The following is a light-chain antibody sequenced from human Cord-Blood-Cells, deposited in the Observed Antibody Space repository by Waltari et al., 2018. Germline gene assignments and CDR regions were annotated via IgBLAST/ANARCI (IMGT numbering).Light chain of an antibody. CDR2: DVS. J-gene: IGLJ1*01. CDR3: CSYAGSYTYV. V-gene: IGLV2-11*01. Sequence: QSALTQLRSVSGSPGQSVTISCNGTSSDVGGYTYVSWYQQHPGKAPKLMIYDVSKRPSGVPDRFSGSKSGNTASLTISGLQAEDEADYYCCSYAGSYTYVFGTGTKVTVL. CDR1: SSDVGGYTY.